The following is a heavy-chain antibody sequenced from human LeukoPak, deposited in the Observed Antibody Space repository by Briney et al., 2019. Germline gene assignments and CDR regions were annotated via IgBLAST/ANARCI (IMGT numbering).Heavy chain of an antibody. CDR2: ISTYNGDT. CDR3: ARVESQYSSSWYSY. J-gene: IGHJ4*02. Sequence: ASVKVSCKASGYTFTSYGISWVRQAPGQGLEWMGWISTYNGDTDYAQKLQGRATMTADTSTSTAYMEMRSLRSNDTAVYYCARVESQYSSSWYSYWGQGTLVTVSS. V-gene: IGHV1-18*01. D-gene: IGHD6-13*01. CDR1: GYTFTSYG.